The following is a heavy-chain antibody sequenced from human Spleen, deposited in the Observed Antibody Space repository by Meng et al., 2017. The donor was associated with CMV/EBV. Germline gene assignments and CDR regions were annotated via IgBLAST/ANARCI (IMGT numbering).Heavy chain of an antibody. D-gene: IGHD4-23*01. J-gene: IGHJ4*02. CDR1: GYTFTAHY. Sequence: SVKVSCKASGYTFTAHYFHWVRQAPGQGLEWMGRTIPILGLANYAQKFQGRVTITADKSTNTAYMELSSLRSEDTAVYYCASPLTTVVTAGFGYWGQGTLVTVSS. CDR3: ASPLTTVVTAGFGY. CDR2: TIPILGLA. V-gene: IGHV1-69*02.